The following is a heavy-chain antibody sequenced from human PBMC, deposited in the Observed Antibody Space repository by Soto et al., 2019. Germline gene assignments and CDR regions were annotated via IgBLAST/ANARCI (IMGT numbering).Heavy chain of an antibody. CDR3: AKVYDSSGYYYGTPYYHYGMDV. Sequence: QVQLVQSGAEVKKPGASVKVSCKASGYTFTRYYMHWVRQAPGQGLEWMGIINPSGGSTSYAQKFQGRVTMTRYTSTTTVYMELSSLRSEDTAVYYCAKVYDSSGYYYGTPYYHYGMDVWGQGTTVTVSS. V-gene: IGHV1-46*01. CDR2: INPSGGST. D-gene: IGHD3-22*01. CDR1: GYTFTRYY. J-gene: IGHJ6*02.